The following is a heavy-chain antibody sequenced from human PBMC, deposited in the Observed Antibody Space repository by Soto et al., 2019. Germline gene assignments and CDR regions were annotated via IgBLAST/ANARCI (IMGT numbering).Heavy chain of an antibody. CDR3: ATYYYDSSGPMDWFDP. J-gene: IGHJ5*02. Sequence: GASVKVSCKASGYTFTSYGISWVRQAPGQGLEWMGWIRPYNGNTNYAQKLQGRATMTTDTSTSTAYMELRSLRSEDTAVYYCATYYYDSSGPMDWFDPWGQGTLVTVSS. V-gene: IGHV1-18*01. CDR2: IRPYNGNT. CDR1: GYTFTSYG. D-gene: IGHD3-22*01.